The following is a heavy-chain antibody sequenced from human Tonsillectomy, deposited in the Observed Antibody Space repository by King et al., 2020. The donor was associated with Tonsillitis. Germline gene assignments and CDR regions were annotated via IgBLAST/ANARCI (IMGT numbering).Heavy chain of an antibody. CDR3: ARERDDYIFDY. CDR1: GFTFSSYD. J-gene: IGHJ4*02. Sequence: VQLVESGGGVVQPGRSLRLSCAASGFTFSSYDIHWVRQAPGKGLEWVAVISYDGSNKYYADSVQGRFTISRDNSKNRLYLQMNSLRADDTAVYYCARERDDYIFDYWGQGTLVTVSS. D-gene: IGHD4/OR15-4a*01. CDR2: ISYDGSNK. V-gene: IGHV3-33*05.